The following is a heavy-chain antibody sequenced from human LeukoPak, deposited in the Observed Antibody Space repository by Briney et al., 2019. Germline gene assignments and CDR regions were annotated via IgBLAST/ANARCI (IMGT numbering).Heavy chain of an antibody. J-gene: IGHJ5*02. V-gene: IGHV4-31*03. CDR3: ARVSAGSVILDP. Sequence: LSLTCTVSGGSISSGGYYWSWIRQLPGKGLEWIGYIFYSGSAYYNPSLKSRVSLSVDTSKNQFSLKLSSVSAADTAVFYCARVSAGSVILDPWGQGTLVTVSS. CDR2: IFYSGSA. D-gene: IGHD3-16*01. CDR1: GGSISSGGYY.